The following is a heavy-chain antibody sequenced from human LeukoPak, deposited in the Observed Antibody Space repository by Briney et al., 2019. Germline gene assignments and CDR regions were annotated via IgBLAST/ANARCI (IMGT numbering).Heavy chain of an antibody. Sequence: GGSLRLSCAASGFTFNNYAMSWVRQAPGKGLEWVSAISGSGGSTYYADSVKGRFTISRDISKNTLYLQMNSLRAEDTAVYYCAKESSLGYCSGGSCINWFDPWGQGTLVTVSS. CDR3: AKESSLGYCSGGSCINWFDP. D-gene: IGHD2-15*01. CDR1: GFTFNNYA. J-gene: IGHJ5*02. CDR2: ISGSGGST. V-gene: IGHV3-23*01.